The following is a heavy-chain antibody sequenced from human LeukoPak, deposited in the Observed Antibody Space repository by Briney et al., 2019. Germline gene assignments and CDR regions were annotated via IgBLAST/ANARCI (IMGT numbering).Heavy chain of an antibody. CDR2: IGWNSGSI. D-gene: IGHD3-10*01. CDR1: GFTFDDYA. J-gene: IGHJ4*02. V-gene: IGHV3-9*01. CDR3: AKGRITMVRANFDY. Sequence: GGSLRLSCAASGFTFDDYAMHWVRQAPGKGLEWVSGIGWNSGSIGYADSVKGRFTISRDNAKNSLYLQMNSLRAEDTALYYCAKGRITMVRANFDYWGQGTLVTVSS.